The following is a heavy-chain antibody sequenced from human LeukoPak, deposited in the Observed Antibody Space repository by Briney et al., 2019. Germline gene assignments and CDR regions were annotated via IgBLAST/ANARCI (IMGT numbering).Heavy chain of an antibody. Sequence: SETLSLTCTVSGGSISSYYWSWIRQPPGKGLEWIGYIYYRGSTNYNPSLKSRVTISVDTSKNQFSLKLSSVTAADTAVYYCARGPGYCSGGSCYSHYYYYYMDVWGKGTTVTVSS. CDR2: IYYRGST. V-gene: IGHV4-59*01. J-gene: IGHJ6*03. CDR3: ARGPGYCSGGSCYSHYYYYYMDV. CDR1: GGSISSYY. D-gene: IGHD2-15*01.